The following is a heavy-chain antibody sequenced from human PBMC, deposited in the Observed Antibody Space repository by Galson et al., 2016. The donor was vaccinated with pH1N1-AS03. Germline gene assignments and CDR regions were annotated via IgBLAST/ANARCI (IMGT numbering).Heavy chain of an antibody. CDR1: GYSNNCAYY. J-gene: IGHJ4*01. CDR2: LSHIGIT. V-gene: IGHV4-38-2*02. Sequence: SETLSLTCAVSGYSNNCAYYWGWIRQPPGKGLEWLGSLSHIGITYYNPSLKTPVTISLDTSKNQVSLTLRSVTATDTAIYYCVRDRRPDNGGNSFDFWGHGILVTVSS. CDR3: VRDRRPDNGGNSFDF. D-gene: IGHD4-23*01.